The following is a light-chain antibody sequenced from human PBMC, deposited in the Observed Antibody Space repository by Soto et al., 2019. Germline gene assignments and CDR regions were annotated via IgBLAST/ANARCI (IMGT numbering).Light chain of an antibody. Sequence: QSALTQPASVSGSPGQSITISCTGTSSDVGGYNYVSWYQQNPGKAPKLMIYDVSNRPSGVSNRFSGSKSGNTASLIISGLQAEDEADYYCSSYTSSSTYVFGTGTKLTVL. CDR3: SSYTSSSTYV. CDR1: SSDVGGYNY. J-gene: IGLJ1*01. V-gene: IGLV2-14*01. CDR2: DVS.